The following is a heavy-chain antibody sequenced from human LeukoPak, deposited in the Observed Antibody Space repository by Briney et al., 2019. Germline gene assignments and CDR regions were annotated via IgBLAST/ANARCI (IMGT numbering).Heavy chain of an antibody. CDR1: GFTFSSYA. Sequence: PGGSLRLSCAASGFTFSSYAMSWVRQAPGKGLEWVSAISGSGGSTYYADSVKGRFTISRDNSKNTLYLQMNSLRAEDTAVYYCANVLHSSSWYMDAFDIWGQGTMVTVSS. CDR2: ISGSGGST. D-gene: IGHD6-13*01. V-gene: IGHV3-23*01. J-gene: IGHJ3*02. CDR3: ANVLHSSSWYMDAFDI.